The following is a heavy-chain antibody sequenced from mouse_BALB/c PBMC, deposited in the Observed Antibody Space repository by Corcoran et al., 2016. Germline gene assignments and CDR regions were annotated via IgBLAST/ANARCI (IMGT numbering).Heavy chain of an antibody. CDR1: WCTFTTAG. Sequence: QIQWVQSGPELKKPGETVRISCKASWCTFTTAGMQWVQKMPGTGLKWIGWINTHSGVPKYAEDFKGRFAFSLETSASTAYLQISNLKNEDTATYFCASGNYYVGYWGQGTTLTVSS. CDR2: INTHSGVP. V-gene: IGHV9-4*02. CDR3: ASGNYYVGY. J-gene: IGHJ2*01. D-gene: IGHD2-1*01.